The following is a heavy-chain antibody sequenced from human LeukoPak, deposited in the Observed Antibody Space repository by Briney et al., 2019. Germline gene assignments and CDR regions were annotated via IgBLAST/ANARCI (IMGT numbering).Heavy chain of an antibody. V-gene: IGHV3-73*01. CDR3: TRRSSDDSSGYYVH. D-gene: IGHD3-22*01. J-gene: IGHJ4*02. CDR1: GFTFSGYA. Sequence: GGSLRLSCAASGFTFSGYAMHWVRQASGKGLEWVGRIRNKANSYATAYSGSVKGRFTISRDDSKNTAYLQMNSLKTEDTAVYYCTRRSSDDSSGYYVHWGQGTLVTVSS. CDR2: IRNKANSYAT.